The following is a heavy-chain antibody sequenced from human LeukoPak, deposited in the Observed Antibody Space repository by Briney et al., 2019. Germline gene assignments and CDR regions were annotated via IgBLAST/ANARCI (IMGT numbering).Heavy chain of an antibody. D-gene: IGHD1-1*01. CDR2: IIPILGIA. CDR3: ARVTTATYYYDY. CDR1: GGTFSSYA. J-gene: IGHJ4*02. Sequence: ASVKVSCEASGGTFSSYAISWVRQAPGQGLEWMGRIIPILGIANYAQKFQGRVTITADKSTSTAYMELSSLRSEDTAVYYCARVTTATYYYDYWGQGTLVTVSS. V-gene: IGHV1-69*04.